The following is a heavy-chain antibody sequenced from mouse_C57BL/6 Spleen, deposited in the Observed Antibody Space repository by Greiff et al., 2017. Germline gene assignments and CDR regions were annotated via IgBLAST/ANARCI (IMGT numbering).Heavy chain of an antibody. CDR3: ARSVAPDY. CDR1: GYSFTGYY. V-gene: IGHV1-42*01. D-gene: IGHD1-1*01. CDR2: INPSTGGT. Sequence: EVQLQQSGPELVKPGASVKISCKASGYSFTGYYMNWVKQSPEKSLEWIGEINPSTGGTTYNQKFKAKATLTVDKSSSTAYMQLKSLTSEDSAVYYCARSVAPDYWGQGTTLTVSS. J-gene: IGHJ2*01.